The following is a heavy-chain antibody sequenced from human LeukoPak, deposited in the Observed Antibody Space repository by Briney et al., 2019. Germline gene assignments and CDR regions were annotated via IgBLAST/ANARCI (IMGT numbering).Heavy chain of an antibody. Sequence: SETLSLTCTLSGVSFTNANWHWIRQSPGKGLEWIGYISSIGNTDYTSSLKSRVTISVDTSKSQFSLNLSSVTAADTAVYYCARNGGSGTYYDGSFDYWGQGTLVTVFS. CDR1: GVSFTNAN. D-gene: IGHD1-26*01. CDR3: ARNGGSGTYYDGSFDY. V-gene: IGHV4-59*12. CDR2: ISSIGNT. J-gene: IGHJ4*02.